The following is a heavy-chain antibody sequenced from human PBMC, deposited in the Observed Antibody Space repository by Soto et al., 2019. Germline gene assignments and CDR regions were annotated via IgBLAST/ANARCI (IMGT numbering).Heavy chain of an antibody. CDR2: IYHSGST. Sequence: SETLSLTCAVSGGSISSSNWCSWVRQPPGKGLEWIGEIYHSGSTNYNPSLKSRVTMSVDKSKNQFSLKLSSVTAADTAVYYCARSPDSSGYYPRRYYYGMDVWGQGTTVTVSS. D-gene: IGHD3-22*01. V-gene: IGHV4-4*02. CDR3: ARSPDSSGYYPRRYYYGMDV. CDR1: GGSISSSNW. J-gene: IGHJ6*02.